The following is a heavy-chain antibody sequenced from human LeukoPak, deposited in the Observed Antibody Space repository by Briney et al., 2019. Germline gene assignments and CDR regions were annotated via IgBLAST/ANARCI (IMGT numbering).Heavy chain of an antibody. CDR2: INPNSGGT. D-gene: IGHD2-2*01. Sequence: ASVKVSCKASGDTFSSYAISWVRQAPGQGLEWMGWINPNSGGTNYAQKFQGRVTMTRDTSISTAYMELSRLRSDDTAVYYCARNQLLDYYYMDVWGKGTTVTVSS. J-gene: IGHJ6*03. CDR1: GDTFSSYA. CDR3: ARNQLLDYYYMDV. V-gene: IGHV1-2*02.